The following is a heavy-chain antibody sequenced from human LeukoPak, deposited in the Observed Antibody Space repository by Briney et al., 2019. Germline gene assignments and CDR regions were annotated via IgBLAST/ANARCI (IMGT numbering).Heavy chain of an antibody. Sequence: SETLSLTCTVSGGSISTSSYYWGWIRQPPGRGLEWIGSIYYSGSTYYKSSPKSRVTISVDTSKNQFSLKLSSVTAADTAIYYCARGPRLANAFDIWGQGTMVTFSS. V-gene: IGHV4-39*01. CDR1: GGSISTSSYY. J-gene: IGHJ3*02. CDR3: ARGPRLANAFDI. D-gene: IGHD3-3*02. CDR2: IYYSGST.